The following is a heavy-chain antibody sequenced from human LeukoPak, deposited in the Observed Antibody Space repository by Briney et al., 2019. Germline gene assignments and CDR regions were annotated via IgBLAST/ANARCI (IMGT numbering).Heavy chain of an antibody. CDR1: GGSISSYS. CDR2: MSYSGST. J-gene: IGHJ3*02. CDR3: ARHGGETIAATILHAFDI. Sequence: SETLSLTCTVSGGSISSYSWTWIRQPPGKGLEWIGYMSYSGSTNYNPSFKSRVTISVDTSKNQFSLNLNSVTAADTAVYYCARHGGETIAATILHAFDIWGQGTVVTVSS. D-gene: IGHD5-12*01. V-gene: IGHV4-59*08.